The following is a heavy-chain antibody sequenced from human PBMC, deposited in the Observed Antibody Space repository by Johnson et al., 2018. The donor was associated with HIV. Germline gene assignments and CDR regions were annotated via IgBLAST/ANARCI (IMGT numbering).Heavy chain of an antibody. D-gene: IGHD3-22*01. CDR3: VRVAAGSSGYYRDAFDI. CDR2: IWYDGSYK. V-gene: IGHV3-33*01. CDR1: GFTFSSYG. Sequence: HVQLVESGGGVVQPGRSLRLSCAASGFTFSSYGMHWVRQAPGKGLEWVALIWYDGSYKYYADSVKGRFTISRDNSKNTLYLQMNSLGAGDTAVYFCVRVAAGSSGYYRDAFDIWGQGTMVTVSS. J-gene: IGHJ3*02.